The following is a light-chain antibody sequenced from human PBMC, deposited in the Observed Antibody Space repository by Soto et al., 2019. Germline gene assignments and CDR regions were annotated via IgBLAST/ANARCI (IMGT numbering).Light chain of an antibody. CDR1: QSVNNY. V-gene: IGKV3-11*01. Sequence: EIVLTQSPATLSLSPGERATLSCRASQSVNNYLAWYQQKPGQAPRLLIYDASNRATGIPARFSGSGYGTDFTLTISSLEPEDSAVYYCQHRRSWPLTFGGGTEVEIK. J-gene: IGKJ4*01. CDR2: DAS. CDR3: QHRRSWPLT.